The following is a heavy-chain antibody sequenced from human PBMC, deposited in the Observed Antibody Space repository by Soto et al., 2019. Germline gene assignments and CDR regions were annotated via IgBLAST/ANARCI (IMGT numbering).Heavy chain of an antibody. V-gene: IGHV1-18*01. J-gene: IGHJ6*02. D-gene: IGHD6-19*01. CDR2: ISAYNGNT. CDR3: ARDFSGWYSNYYYGMDV. CDR1: GYTFTSYG. Sequence: ASVKVSCKASGYTFTSYGISWVRQALGQGLEWMGWISAYNGNTNYAQKLQGRVTMTTDTSTSTAYMELRSLRSDDTAVYYCARDFSGWYSNYYYGMDVWGQGTTVTVSS.